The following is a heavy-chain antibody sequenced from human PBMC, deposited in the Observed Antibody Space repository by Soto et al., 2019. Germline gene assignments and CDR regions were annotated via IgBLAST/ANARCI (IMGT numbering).Heavy chain of an antibody. D-gene: IGHD2-21*02. V-gene: IGHV3-9*01. J-gene: IGHJ4*02. CDR3: VAESHVTPYYFEN. Sequence: GGSLRLSCAVSGFTFDDNAMHWVRQAPEKGLEWVSGINWKSDIGYADSVKGRFTISRDNAENSLYLQMNSLRAEDTALYYCVAESHVTPYYFENWGQGALVTVSS. CDR2: INWKSDI. CDR1: GFTFDDNA.